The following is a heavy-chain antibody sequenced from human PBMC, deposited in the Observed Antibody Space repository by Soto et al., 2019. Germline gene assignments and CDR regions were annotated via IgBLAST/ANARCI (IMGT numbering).Heavy chain of an antibody. D-gene: IGHD2-21*01. V-gene: IGHV1-69*02. CDR2: IIPILGIA. CDR3: AGGGGELSFDY. CDR1: GGTFSSYT. J-gene: IGHJ4*02. Sequence: QVQLVQSGAEVKKPGSSVKVSCKASGGTFSSYTISWVRQAPGQGLEWMGRIIPILGIANYAQKFQGRVRITADKSTSTAYMELSSLRSEDTAVYYCAGGGGELSFDYWGQGTLVTVSS.